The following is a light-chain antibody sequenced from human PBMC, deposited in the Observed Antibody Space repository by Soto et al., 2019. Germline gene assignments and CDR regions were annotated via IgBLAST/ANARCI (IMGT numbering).Light chain of an antibody. V-gene: IGKV3-11*01. CDR1: QSITNF. J-gene: IGKJ2*01. CDR2: DAS. Sequence: EVVLTQSPATLSLAPGERATLSCRASQSITNFLAWYQQRPGQSPRLLISDASTRATGIPARFSGRGTGTDFTLTISSLEPEDFVVYYFQPRSNWPHTFDEGTKLEIK. CDR3: QPRSNWPHT.